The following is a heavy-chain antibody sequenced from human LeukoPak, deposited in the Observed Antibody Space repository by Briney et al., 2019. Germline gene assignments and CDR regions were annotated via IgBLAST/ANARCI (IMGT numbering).Heavy chain of an antibody. V-gene: IGHV3-43*02. CDR2: ISGDGGNT. Sequence: GGSLRLSCAASGFTFDDYAIHWVRQAPGKGLEWVSLISGDGGNTYCAKFMKGRFTISRDNSKNTLYLQMNSLRSEDTAFYYCTKDVGSGSYYYFESWGQGTLVTVSS. J-gene: IGHJ4*02. CDR3: TKDVGSGSYYYFES. CDR1: GFTFDDYA. D-gene: IGHD1-26*01.